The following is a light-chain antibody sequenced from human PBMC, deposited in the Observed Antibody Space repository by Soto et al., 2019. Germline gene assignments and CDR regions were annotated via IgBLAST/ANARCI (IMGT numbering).Light chain of an antibody. Sequence: EMVLTQSPATLSLSPGERATLSCRASQSVSSNLAWYQQRPGQAPRVLIYGASTRATGIPARFTGSGSGTEFILTITSLQSEDSAVYYCQEYNTWPWTFGQGTKVDI. CDR1: QSVSSN. CDR2: GAS. CDR3: QEYNTWPWT. J-gene: IGKJ1*01. V-gene: IGKV3-15*01.